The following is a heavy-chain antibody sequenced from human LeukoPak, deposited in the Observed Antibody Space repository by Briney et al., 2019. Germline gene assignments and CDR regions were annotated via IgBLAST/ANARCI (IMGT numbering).Heavy chain of an antibody. J-gene: IGHJ3*02. V-gene: IGHV3-21*01. CDR1: GFTFSSYS. CDR2: ISSSSSYI. Sequence: PGGCLRLSCAASGFTFSSYSMNWVRQAPGKGLEWVSSISSSSSYIYYADSVKGRFTISRDNAKNSLYLQMNSLRAEDTAVYYCARDKERDILTGPPDAFDIWGQGTMFSVSS. D-gene: IGHD3-9*01. CDR3: ARDKERDILTGPPDAFDI.